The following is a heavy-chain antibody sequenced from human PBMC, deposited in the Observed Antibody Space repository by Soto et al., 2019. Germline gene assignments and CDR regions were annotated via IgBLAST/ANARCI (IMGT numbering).Heavy chain of an antibody. CDR1: GFTFSNYA. J-gene: IGHJ4*02. CDR3: AKSRYSDSSGDYYDF. Sequence: GGSLRLSCAASGFTFSNYAMSWVRQAPGKGLEWVSGIGGRATSAYYADSVKGRFAISRDNAYNTLFLQLNSLRAEDTAVYYCAKSRYSDSSGDYYDFWGQGTLVTAPQ. CDR2: IGGRATSA. D-gene: IGHD3-22*01. V-gene: IGHV3-23*01.